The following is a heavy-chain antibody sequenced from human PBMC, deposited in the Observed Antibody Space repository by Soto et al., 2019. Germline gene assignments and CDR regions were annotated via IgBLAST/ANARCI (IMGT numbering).Heavy chain of an antibody. J-gene: IGHJ4*02. CDR2: ITSSGTTV. CDR3: ARGSSNWAYYFDF. CDR1: GFTFSSYS. V-gene: IGHV3-48*02. D-gene: IGHD6-13*01. Sequence: GGSLRLSCAASGFTFSSYSLNWVRQAPGKGLEWVSYITSSGTTVYYADSVRGRSTISRDNAKNSLYLQMNSLRDDDTAVYYCARGSSNWAYYFDFWGQGTLVTVSS.